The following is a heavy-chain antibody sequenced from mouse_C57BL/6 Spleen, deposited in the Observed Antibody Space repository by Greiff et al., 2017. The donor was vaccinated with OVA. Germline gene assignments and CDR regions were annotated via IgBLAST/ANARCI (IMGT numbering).Heavy chain of an antibody. CDR1: GYTFTSYW. CDR3: ARVPSYDGYWYFDV. V-gene: IGHV1-72*01. Sequence: VQLQQSGAELVKPGASVKLSCKASGYTFTSYWMHWVKQRPGRGLEWIGRIDPNSGGTKTNEKFKSKATLTVDKPSSTAYLQLSSLTSEDAAVYYCARVPSYDGYWYFDVWGTGTTVTVSS. D-gene: IGHD2-3*01. J-gene: IGHJ1*03. CDR2: IDPNSGGT.